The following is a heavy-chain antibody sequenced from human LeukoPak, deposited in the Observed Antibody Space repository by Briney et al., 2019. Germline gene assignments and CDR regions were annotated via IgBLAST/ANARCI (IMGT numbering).Heavy chain of an antibody. Sequence: PGGSLRLSCAASGLTVSSNYMSWVRQAPGKGLEWVSVIYSGGNTYYADSVRGRFTISRDISKNTLFLQMNSLRAEDTAMYYCATDGGNGYSSSWYVSFFDYWGQGTLVTVSS. CDR3: ATDGGNGYSSSWYVSFFDY. CDR2: IYSGGNT. J-gene: IGHJ4*02. CDR1: GLTVSSNY. V-gene: IGHV3-53*01. D-gene: IGHD6-13*01.